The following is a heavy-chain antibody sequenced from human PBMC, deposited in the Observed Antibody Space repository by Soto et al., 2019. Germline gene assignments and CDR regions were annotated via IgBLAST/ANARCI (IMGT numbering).Heavy chain of an antibody. V-gene: IGHV4-4*02. CDR3: ARESGKSAVTTTHNWFDP. Sequence: SETLSRTCAVSGGSISSSNWWSWFRQPPGKGLEWIGEIYHSGSTNYNPSLKSRVTISVDKSKNQFSLKLSSVTAADTAVYYCARESGKSAVTTTHNWFDPWGQGTLVTVSS. D-gene: IGHD4-4*01. J-gene: IGHJ5*02. CDR1: GGSISSSNW. CDR2: IYHSGST.